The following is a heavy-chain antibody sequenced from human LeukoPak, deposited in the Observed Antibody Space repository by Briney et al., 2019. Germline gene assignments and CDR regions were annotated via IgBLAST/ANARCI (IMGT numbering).Heavy chain of an antibody. CDR3: ARTRDGYNPTVFDY. J-gene: IGHJ4*02. D-gene: IGHD5-24*01. CDR2: IYSGGST. Sequence: GGSLRLSCAASGFTVSSNYMSWVRQAPGKGLEWVSVIYSGGSTYYADSVKGRFTISRDNSKNTLCLQMNSLRAEDTAVYYCARTRDGYNPTVFDYWGQGTLVTVSS. V-gene: IGHV3-66*01. CDR1: GFTVSSNY.